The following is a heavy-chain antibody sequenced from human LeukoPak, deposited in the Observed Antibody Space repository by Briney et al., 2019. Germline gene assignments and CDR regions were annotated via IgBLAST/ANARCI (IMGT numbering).Heavy chain of an antibody. Sequence: ASVKVSCKASGYTFSDYYMHWMRQAPGQGLEWMGWINPNSGGTNYAQKFQGRVTMTRDTSISTAYMELSRLRFDDTAVYYCASGSSYDSSGRGFDYWGQGTLVTVSS. J-gene: IGHJ4*02. D-gene: IGHD3-22*01. CDR3: ASGSSYDSSGRGFDY. CDR2: INPNSGGT. CDR1: GYTFSDYY. V-gene: IGHV1-2*02.